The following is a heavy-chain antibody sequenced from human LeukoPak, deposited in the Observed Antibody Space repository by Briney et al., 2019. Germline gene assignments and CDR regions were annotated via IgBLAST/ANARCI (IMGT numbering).Heavy chain of an antibody. D-gene: IGHD3-3*01. Sequence: PGGSLRLSCAASGFTFSSYAMSWVRQAPGKGLEWVSAISGSGGSTYYADSVKGWFTMSRDHSKHTLYLQMNSLTAEDPPVYYCPTPGEITIFGVVISGEPDPLDYWGQRTMVTDSS. CDR3: PTPGEITIFGVVISGEPDPLDY. CDR2: ISGSGGST. V-gene: IGHV3-23*01. J-gene: IGHJ4*02. CDR1: GFTFSSYA.